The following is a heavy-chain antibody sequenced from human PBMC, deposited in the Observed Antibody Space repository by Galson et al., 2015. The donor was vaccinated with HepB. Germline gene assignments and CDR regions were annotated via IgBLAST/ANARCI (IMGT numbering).Heavy chain of an antibody. V-gene: IGHV4-4*07. D-gene: IGHD2-15*01. J-gene: IGHJ5*02. Sequence: SETLSLTCTVSGGSISSYYWSWIRQPAGKGLEWIGRIYTSGSTNYNPSLKSRVTMSVDTSKNQFSLKLSSVTAADTAVYYCARGLLGYCSGGSCYATSLGSDPWGQGTLVTVSS. CDR2: IYTSGST. CDR1: GGSISSYY. CDR3: ARGLLGYCSGGSCYATSLGSDP.